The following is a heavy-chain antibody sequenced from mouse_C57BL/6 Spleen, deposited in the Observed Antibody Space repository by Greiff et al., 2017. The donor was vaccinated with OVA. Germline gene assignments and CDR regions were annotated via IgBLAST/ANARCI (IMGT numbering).Heavy chain of an antibody. Sequence: QVHVKQSGAELVKPGASVKISCKASGYAFSSYWMNWVKQRPGKGLAWIGQIYPGDGDTTYNGKFKGKATLTADKSSSTAYMQLSSLTSEDSAVYFCARNYGYAFDYWGQGTTLTVSS. J-gene: IGHJ2*01. D-gene: IGHD2-2*01. CDR3: ARNYGYAFDY. CDR1: GYAFSSYW. V-gene: IGHV1-80*01. CDR2: IYPGDGDT.